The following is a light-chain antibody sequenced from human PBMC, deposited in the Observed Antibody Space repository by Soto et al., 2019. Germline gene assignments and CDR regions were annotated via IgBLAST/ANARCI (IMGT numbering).Light chain of an antibody. Sequence: DIQLTQSPSFLSASVGDRVTITCRASQGISSYLAWYQQKPGKAPKLLIYGASTLQSGVPSRFSGSGSGTEFTLTINSLQPEDFATYYCQQLNTFPVTFGQGTRLEIK. CDR2: GAS. CDR3: QQLNTFPVT. J-gene: IGKJ5*01. V-gene: IGKV1-9*01. CDR1: QGISSY.